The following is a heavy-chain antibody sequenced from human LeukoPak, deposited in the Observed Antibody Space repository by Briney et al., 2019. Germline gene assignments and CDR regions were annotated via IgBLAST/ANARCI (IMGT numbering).Heavy chain of an antibody. CDR2: ISYDGSNK. CDR1: GFTFSRYA. V-gene: IGHV3-30-3*01. D-gene: IGHD3-16*01. CDR3: ARDNKAITFGGVEGPDY. Sequence: GRSLRLSCAASGFTFSRYAMHWVRQAPGKGLEWVAVISYDGSNKYYADSVKGRFTISRDNSKNTLYLQMNSLRAEDTAVYYCARDNKAITFGGVEGPDYWGQGTLVTVSS. J-gene: IGHJ4*02.